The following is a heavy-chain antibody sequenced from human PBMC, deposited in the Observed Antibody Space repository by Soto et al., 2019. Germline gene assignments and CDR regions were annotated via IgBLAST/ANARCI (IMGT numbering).Heavy chain of an antibody. CDR2: IYYSGST. J-gene: IGHJ4*02. Sequence: QVQLQESGPGLVKPSETLSLTCTVSGGSISSYYWSWIRQPPGKGLEWIGYIYYSGSTNYNPSLKSRVTISVDTSKNQFSLKLSSVTAADTAVYYCASSGSLGPWDLDYWGQGTLVTVSS. CDR1: GGSISSYY. V-gene: IGHV4-59*01. CDR3: ASSGSLGPWDLDY. D-gene: IGHD1-26*01.